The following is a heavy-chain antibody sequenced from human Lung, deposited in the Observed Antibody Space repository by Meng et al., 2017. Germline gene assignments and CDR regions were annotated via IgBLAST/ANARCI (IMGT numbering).Heavy chain of an antibody. V-gene: IGHV1-18*01. CDR3: ARGTPGRSYSDY. Sequence: QFYLVQSGAEVKKPGASVQVSCKSSDYTCTGYGVSWVRQAHGQGLEWMAWLGAHDYDTSHEAKFQGRVTVTEERPKATAYMELRSLRSDDTVVYYCARGTPGRSYSDYWGPGTLVTVSS. D-gene: IGHD3-10*01. J-gene: IGHJ4*02. CDR1: DYTCTGYG. CDR2: LGAHDYDT.